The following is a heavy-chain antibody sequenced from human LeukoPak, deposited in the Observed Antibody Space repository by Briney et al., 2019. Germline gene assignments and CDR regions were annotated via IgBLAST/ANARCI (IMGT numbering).Heavy chain of an antibody. CDR3: ARGSVDMATSTWDGVDY. J-gene: IGHJ4*02. CDR2: IIPILGAA. V-gene: IGHV1-69*16. Sequence: SVKVSCKXSGGTFSSYTINWVRQAPGQGLEWMGGIIPILGAANYAQNFRGRVTITADESTSTAYMELSSLRSEDTAMYYCARGSVDMATSTWDGVDYWGQGTLVTVSS. D-gene: IGHD5-24*01. CDR1: GGTFSSYT.